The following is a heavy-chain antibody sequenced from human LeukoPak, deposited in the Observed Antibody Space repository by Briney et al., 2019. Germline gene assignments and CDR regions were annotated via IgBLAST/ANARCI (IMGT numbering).Heavy chain of an antibody. V-gene: IGHV2-5*01. D-gene: IGHD6-19*01. Sequence: ESGPTLVKPTQTLTLTCTFSGFPLSTSAVGVGWIRQPPGKALEWLALIYWNDDKRYNPSLKSRLTITKDTSKNQVVLTMTNMDPADTATYYCAHRLLGSGWYRAFDYWGQGTLVTVSS. CDR2: IYWNDDK. J-gene: IGHJ4*02. CDR1: GFPLSTSAVG. CDR3: AHRLLGSGWYRAFDY.